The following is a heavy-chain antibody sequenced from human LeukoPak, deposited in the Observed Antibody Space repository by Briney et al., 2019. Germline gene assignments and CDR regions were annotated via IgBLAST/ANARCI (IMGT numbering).Heavy chain of an antibody. D-gene: IGHD2-15*01. CDR2: ISGSGGST. CDR1: GFTVSSNY. J-gene: IGHJ4*02. CDR3: AKSVPAASYYFDY. Sequence: GGSLRLSCAASGFTVSSNYMRWVRQSPGKGLEWVSAISGSGGSTYYADSVKGRFTISRDNSKNTLYLQMNSLRADDTAVYYCAKSVPAASYYFDYWGQGTLVTVSS. V-gene: IGHV3-23*01.